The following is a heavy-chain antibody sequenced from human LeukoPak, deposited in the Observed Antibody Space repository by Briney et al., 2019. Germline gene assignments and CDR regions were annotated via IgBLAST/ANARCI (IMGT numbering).Heavy chain of an antibody. J-gene: IGHJ4*02. CDR1: GFTLSDYY. Sequence: GGSLRLSCAASGFTLSDYYMSWLRPAPGEGLEGGSYISSSGNTMYYADSVKGRFTISRDNAKNSLYLQMNSLRAEDTAVYYCALRRDYFDYWGQGTLVTVSS. CDR3: ALRRDYFDY. V-gene: IGHV3-11*01. CDR2: ISSSGNTM.